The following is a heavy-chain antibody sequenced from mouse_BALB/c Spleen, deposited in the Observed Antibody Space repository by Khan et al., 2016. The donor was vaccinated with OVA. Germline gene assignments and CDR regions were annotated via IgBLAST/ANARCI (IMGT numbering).Heavy chain of an antibody. CDR1: GYSFTAYY. J-gene: IGHJ3*01. CDR3: ARGYDFFAY. D-gene: IGHD2-14*01. CDR2: INPNTDNT. Sequence: EVQLQESGPDLVKTGASVKISCKASGYSFTAYYMNWVKLSHGKSLECMGRINPNTDNTNYNQKFKGKALFTVDTSSSTAYMELRSLTSEDSAVYFCARGYDFFAYWGQGTLVTVSA. V-gene: IGHV1-26*01.